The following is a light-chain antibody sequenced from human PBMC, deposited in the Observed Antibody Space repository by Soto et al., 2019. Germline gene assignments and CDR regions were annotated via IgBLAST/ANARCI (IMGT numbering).Light chain of an antibody. Sequence: DIQMTQSPPSVSASVGDRVTITCRASQGISTWLAWYPQKPGKAPKLLIYAASTLQSGVPSRFSGSGSGTDFTLTISSLQPEDFATYYCQHANSFLFTFGPGTKVDI. CDR2: AAS. CDR3: QHANSFLFT. V-gene: IGKV1-12*01. J-gene: IGKJ3*01. CDR1: QGISTW.